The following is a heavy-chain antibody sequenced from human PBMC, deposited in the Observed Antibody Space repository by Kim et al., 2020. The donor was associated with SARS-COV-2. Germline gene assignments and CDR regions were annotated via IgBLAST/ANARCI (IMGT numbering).Heavy chain of an antibody. J-gene: IGHJ4*02. Sequence: SSNGGGTYYANSVKGRFTISRDNSKNTLDLQMGSLRAEDTAVYYCATRLDWGQGTLVTVSS. CDR2: SSNGGGT. V-gene: IGHV3-64*01. CDR3: ATRLD.